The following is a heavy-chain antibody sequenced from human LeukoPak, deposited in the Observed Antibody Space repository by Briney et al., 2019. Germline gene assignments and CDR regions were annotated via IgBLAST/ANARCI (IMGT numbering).Heavy chain of an antibody. CDR2: IYYSGNT. CDR1: GGSISSYY. CDR3: ARWDDYGHHYFDY. Sequence: SETLSLTCTVSGGSISSYYWSWIRQPPGKGLEWIGYIYYSGNTNYNPSLKSRVTISVDTSKNQFSLKLSSVTAADTAVYYCARWDDYGHHYFDYWGQGTLVTVSS. D-gene: IGHD4-17*01. J-gene: IGHJ4*02. V-gene: IGHV4-59*08.